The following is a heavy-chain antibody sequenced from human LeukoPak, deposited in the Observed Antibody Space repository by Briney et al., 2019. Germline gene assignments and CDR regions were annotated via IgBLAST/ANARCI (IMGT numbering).Heavy chain of an antibody. Sequence: GRSLRLSCTASGLTFRSYAMPWVRQGPGTGLEYVSAISSDGVTASYATSVEGRFTISRDNSKNTLNLQMGSARAEALAVYCIASPNRGVLVGATPDAFDFWGQGTMVTVSS. V-gene: IGHV3-64*01. D-gene: IGHD1-26*01. CDR3: ASPNRGVLVGATPDAFDF. CDR1: GLTFRSYA. CDR2: ISSDGVTA. J-gene: IGHJ3*01.